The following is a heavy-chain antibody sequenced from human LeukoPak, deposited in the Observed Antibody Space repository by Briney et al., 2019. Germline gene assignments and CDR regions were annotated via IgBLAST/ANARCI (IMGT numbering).Heavy chain of an antibody. V-gene: IGHV3-30*03. CDR3: ARDPGTNLPAY. J-gene: IGHJ4*02. CDR2: ISYDGSNK. CDR1: GFTFSSYG. D-gene: IGHD1-1*01. Sequence: PGGSLRLSCAASGFTFSSYGMHWVRQAPGKGLEWVAVISYDGSNKYYADSVKGRFTISRDNAKNTLYLQMNSLRAEDTAVYYCARDPGTNLPAYWGQGTLVTVSS.